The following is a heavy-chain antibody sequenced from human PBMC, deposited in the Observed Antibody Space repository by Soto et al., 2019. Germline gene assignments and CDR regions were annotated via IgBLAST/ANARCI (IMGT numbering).Heavy chain of an antibody. CDR1: GFTFSNYA. CDR3: PKKETGTLPFEH. Sequence: PGGSLRLSCATSGFTFSNYAMNWVRQAPGKGLECISGISPSGDRTLYADSVKGRSTISRDNSKNMLYLQMNSLRDEDTAKYYCPKKETGTLPFEHWGRGTLVTVSS. V-gene: IGHV3-23*01. J-gene: IGHJ4*02. D-gene: IGHD3-9*01. CDR2: ISPSGDRT.